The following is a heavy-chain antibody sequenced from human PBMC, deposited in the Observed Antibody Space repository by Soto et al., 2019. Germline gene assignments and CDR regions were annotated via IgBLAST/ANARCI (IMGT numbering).Heavy chain of an antibody. D-gene: IGHD2-21*02. CDR3: AKDFVVVTAIRYYYYYCMDV. V-gene: IGHV3-30*18. CDR1: GFTFSSYG. CDR2: ISYDGSNK. Sequence: PGGSLRLSCAASGFTFSSYGMHWVRQAPGKGLEWVAVISYDGSNKYYADSVKGRFTISRDNSKNTLYQQMNSLRAEDTAVYYCAKDFVVVTAIRYYYYYCMDVWGQGATVTVSS. J-gene: IGHJ6*01.